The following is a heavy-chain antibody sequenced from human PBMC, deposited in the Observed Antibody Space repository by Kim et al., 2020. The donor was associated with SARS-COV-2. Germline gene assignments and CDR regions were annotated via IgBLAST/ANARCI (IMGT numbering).Heavy chain of an antibody. CDR3: LGGFYFDY. CDR1: GHFFTRDS. D-gene: IGHD3-16*01. Sequence: ASVKVSCKTSGHFFTRDSIHWVRHAPGQGLEWMGGIDCGNGNTIYSQKFQGRVTFTTDTSASTAYMELSCLRSEDSAVYYCLGGFYFDYWGQGTLGTVSS. CDR2: IDCGNGNT. V-gene: IGHV1-3*01. J-gene: IGHJ4*02.